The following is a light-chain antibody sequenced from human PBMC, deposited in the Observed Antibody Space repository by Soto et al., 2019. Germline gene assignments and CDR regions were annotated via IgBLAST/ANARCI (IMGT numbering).Light chain of an antibody. CDR2: AAS. J-gene: IGKJ2*01. V-gene: IGKV3-20*01. Sequence: EVVLTQSPGTLSLSPGERATLSCRASQSISSNYLAWYQQKPGHAPRLLIYAASSSATGIPDRISGRGSGKDFTLIISRLEPEDFAVYYCQQYGSSSYTFGQGTQLEIK. CDR1: QSISSNY. CDR3: QQYGSSSYT.